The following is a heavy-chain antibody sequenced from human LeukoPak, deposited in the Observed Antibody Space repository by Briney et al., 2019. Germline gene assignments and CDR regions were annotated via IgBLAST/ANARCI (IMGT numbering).Heavy chain of an antibody. CDR1: GFTFSSYG. J-gene: IGHJ4*02. Sequence: GGTLRLSCAASGFTFSSYGMSWVRQAPGKGLEWVSAISGSGGSTYYADSVKGRFTISRDNAKNSLYLQMNSLRAEDTAVYYCARFALKTPPTDWGQGTLVTVSS. V-gene: IGHV3-23*01. CDR2: ISGSGGST. CDR3: ARFALKTPPTD.